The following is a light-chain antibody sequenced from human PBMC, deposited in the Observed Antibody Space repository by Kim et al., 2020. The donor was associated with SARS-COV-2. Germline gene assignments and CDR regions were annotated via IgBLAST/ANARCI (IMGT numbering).Light chain of an antibody. CDR1: SSDVGKYNL. V-gene: IGLV2-23*02. CDR2: AVT. CDR3: CSYAGATTV. J-gene: IGLJ3*02. Sequence: QSALTQPASVSGSLGQSITISCTGTSSDVGKYNLFSWYHQHPGKAPKLIIYAVTKRPSGVSNRFSGSKSGNTASLTISGLQAEDEDDYYCCSYAGATTVFGGGTKVTVL.